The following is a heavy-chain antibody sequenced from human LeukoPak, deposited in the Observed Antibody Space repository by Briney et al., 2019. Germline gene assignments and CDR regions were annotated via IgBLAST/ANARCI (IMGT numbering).Heavy chain of an antibody. CDR3: ATPRGSDYGDYVFDY. CDR1: GGTFISYA. D-gene: IGHD4-17*01. V-gene: IGHV1-69*13. J-gene: IGHJ4*02. Sequence: GASVKVSCKASGGTFISYAISWVRQAPGQGLEWMGGIIPIFGTANYAQKFQGRVTITADESTSTAYMELSSLRSEDTAVYYCATPRGSDYGDYVFDYWGQGTLVTVSS. CDR2: IIPIFGTA.